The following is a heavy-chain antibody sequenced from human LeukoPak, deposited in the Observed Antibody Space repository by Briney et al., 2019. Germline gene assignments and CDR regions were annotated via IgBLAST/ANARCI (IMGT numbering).Heavy chain of an antibody. D-gene: IGHD2-15*01. Sequence: GGFLRLSCAASGFTFSTYALSWVRRAPGKGLEWVSAITPGSNTYYADSVRGRFTISRDNSKNTQFLQMSSLRAEDTAVYYCLGYCSGGSCYSGGYWGQGTLVTVSS. J-gene: IGHJ4*02. CDR1: GFTFSTYA. CDR2: ITPGSNT. CDR3: LGYCSGGSCYSGGY. V-gene: IGHV3-23*01.